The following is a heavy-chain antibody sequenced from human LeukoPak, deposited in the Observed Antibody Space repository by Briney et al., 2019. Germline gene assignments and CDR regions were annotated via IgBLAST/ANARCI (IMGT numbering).Heavy chain of an antibody. CDR3: ARVLSAVGVDY. D-gene: IGHD1-26*01. CDR2: IYNRGTT. CDR1: GGSISDYH. V-gene: IGHV4-59*12. J-gene: IGHJ4*02. Sequence: SETLSLTCTVSGGSISDYHWTWIRQPPGKALEYIGYIYNRGTTYYNPSLRSRVTISADTSKKQFSLKLSSVTAADTAVYYCARVLSAVGVDYWGQGTLVTVSS.